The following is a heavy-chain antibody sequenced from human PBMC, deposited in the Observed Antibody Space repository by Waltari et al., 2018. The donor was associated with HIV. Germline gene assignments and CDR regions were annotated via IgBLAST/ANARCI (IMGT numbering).Heavy chain of an antibody. Sequence: EVQLLESGGGWVQPGGSLRLSCAASGFTFDSHAMNWVRQAPGQGLEWVARIRGNSGDAYYAESIRGRFAVSRDNSKNTVYLQMTSLRDDDTALYYCAKEGTVDTRMFYGYMDVWGQGTPVTVSS. J-gene: IGHJ6*02. CDR1: GFTFDSHA. CDR3: AKEGTVDTRMFYGYMDV. V-gene: IGHV3-23*01. CDR2: IRGNSGDA. D-gene: IGHD5-18*01.